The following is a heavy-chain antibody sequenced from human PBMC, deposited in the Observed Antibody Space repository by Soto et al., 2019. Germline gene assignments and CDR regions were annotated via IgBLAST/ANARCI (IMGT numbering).Heavy chain of an antibody. J-gene: IGHJ6*02. CDR1: GDTFSSYA. D-gene: IGHD3-10*01. Sequence: GASVKVSCKASGDTFSSYAISWVRQAPGQGLEWMGGIIPIFGTANYAQKFQGRVTITADESTSTAYMELSSLRSEDTAVYYCARDRDYYYGMDVWGQGTTVTVSS. CDR2: IIPIFGTA. V-gene: IGHV1-69*13. CDR3: ARDRDYYYGMDV.